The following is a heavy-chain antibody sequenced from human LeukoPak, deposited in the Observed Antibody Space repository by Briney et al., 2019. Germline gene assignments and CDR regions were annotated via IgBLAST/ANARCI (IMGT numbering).Heavy chain of an antibody. CDR3: ARAGLRYFDWLYALFDP. Sequence: PSETLSLTCTVSGGSISSYYWSWIRQPPGKGLEWIGYIYYSGSTSYNPSLKSRVTISVDTSKNQFSLKLSSVTAADTAVYYCARAGLRYFDWLYALFDPWGQGTLVTVSS. J-gene: IGHJ5*02. V-gene: IGHV4-59*01. D-gene: IGHD3-9*01. CDR1: GGSISSYY. CDR2: IYYSGST.